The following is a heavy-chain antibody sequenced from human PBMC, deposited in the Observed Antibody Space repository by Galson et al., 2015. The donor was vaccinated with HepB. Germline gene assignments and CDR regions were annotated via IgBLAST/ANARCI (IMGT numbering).Heavy chain of an antibody. Sequence: SLRLSCAASGFTFTSYAMHWVRQAPGKGLEWVAVISHDGSNKYYADSVKGRFTIARDNSKNTLNLQMNSLRAEDTAVYYCARVYSGTYYGPLDYWGQGTLVTVSS. CDR2: ISHDGSNK. V-gene: IGHV3-30-3*01. D-gene: IGHD1-26*01. CDR1: GFTFTSYA. J-gene: IGHJ4*02. CDR3: ARVYSGTYYGPLDY.